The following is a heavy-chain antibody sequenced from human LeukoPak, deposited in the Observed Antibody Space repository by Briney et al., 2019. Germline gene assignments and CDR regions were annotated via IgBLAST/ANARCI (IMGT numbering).Heavy chain of an antibody. CDR3: RRRRSSTLIDY. J-gene: IGHJ4*02. V-gene: IGHV5-51*01. Sequence: GESLQISCKGSGSSFSSYWIAWVRQLPGKGLEWMGIIYPGDSDTTYSPSFQGQVTISADKSISTAYLQWNSLKASDTAMYFCRRRRSSTLIDYWGQGTLVTVSS. D-gene: IGHD3-10*01. CDR1: GSSFSSYW. CDR2: IYPGDSDT.